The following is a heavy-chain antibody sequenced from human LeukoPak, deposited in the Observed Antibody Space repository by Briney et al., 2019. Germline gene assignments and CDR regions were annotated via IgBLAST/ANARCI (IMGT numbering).Heavy chain of an antibody. Sequence: SETLSLTCAVSGYSISSGYYWAWIRQPPGKGLEWIGNIYHSGSTYYNPSLKSRVTISVDTSKNQFSLKLSSVTAADTAVYYCARRYSNFFFDYWGQGTLVTVSS. D-gene: IGHD4-11*01. J-gene: IGHJ4*02. CDR1: GYSISSGYY. V-gene: IGHV4-38-2*01. CDR2: IYHSGST. CDR3: ARRYSNFFFDY.